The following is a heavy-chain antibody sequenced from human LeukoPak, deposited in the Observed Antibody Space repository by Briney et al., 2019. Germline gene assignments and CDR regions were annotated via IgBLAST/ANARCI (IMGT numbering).Heavy chain of an antibody. J-gene: IGHJ4*02. D-gene: IGHD3-16*02. CDR1: GITLSNYG. CDR3: AKRGVVVRVFLVGFHKEAYYFDS. CDR2: LSGSAGGS. V-gene: IGHV3-23*01. Sequence: AGGSLRLSCGVSGITLSNYGMTWVRQAPGKGLEWVAGLSGSAGGSNYADSVKGRFTISRDNSKNTLFLQMDRLRAEDTAVYFCAKRGVVVRVFLVGFHKEAYYFDSWGQGALVTVSS.